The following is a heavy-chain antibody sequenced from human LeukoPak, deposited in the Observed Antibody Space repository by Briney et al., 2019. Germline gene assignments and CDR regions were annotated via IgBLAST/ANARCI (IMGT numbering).Heavy chain of an antibody. CDR3: ARGGTAMVRGNYYYYYMDV. D-gene: IGHD5-18*01. J-gene: IGHJ6*03. CDR2: TYYRSKWYN. Sequence: SQTLSLTCAISGDSVSSNSAAWNWIRQSPSRGLEWLGRTYYRSKWYNDYAVSVKSRITINPDTSKNQFSLQLNSVTPEDTAVYYCARGGTAMVRGNYYYYYMDVWGKGTTVTVSS. V-gene: IGHV6-1*01. CDR1: GDSVSSNSAA.